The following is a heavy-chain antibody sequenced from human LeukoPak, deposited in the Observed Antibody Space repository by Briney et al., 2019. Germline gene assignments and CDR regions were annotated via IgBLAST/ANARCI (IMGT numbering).Heavy chain of an antibody. V-gene: IGHV4-59*01. J-gene: IGHJ4*02. CDR1: GGSISSYY. CDR2: IYYSGST. Sequence: SETLSLTCTVSGGSISSYYWSWIRQPPGKGLEWIGYIYYSGSTNYNPSLKSRVTISVDTSKNQFSLKLSSVTAADTAVYYCARGRYFDWLYYFDYWGQGTLVTVSS. D-gene: IGHD3-9*01. CDR3: ARGRYFDWLYYFDY.